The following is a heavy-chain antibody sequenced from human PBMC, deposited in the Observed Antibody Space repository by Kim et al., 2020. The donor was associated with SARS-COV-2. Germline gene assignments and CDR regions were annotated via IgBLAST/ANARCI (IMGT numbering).Heavy chain of an antibody. CDR3: ARDPHFSYYFDY. Sequence: KSAQKFQGRVPITRDTSASTAYMELSSLRSEDTAVYYCARDPHFSYYFDYWGQGTLVTVSS. J-gene: IGHJ4*02. V-gene: IGHV1-3*01.